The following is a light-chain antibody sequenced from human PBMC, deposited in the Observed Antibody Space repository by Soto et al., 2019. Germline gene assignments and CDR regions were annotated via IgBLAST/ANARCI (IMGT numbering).Light chain of an antibody. CDR1: QSITTF. CDR3: QQAYGAPPT. Sequence: EIQETPSPSFLSASVGDRVTITFRASQSITTFLNWYQQKPGNAPKLLIYAASSLQTGVTSRFSGSGSGTDFTLTISSLQSEDFATYYCQQAYGAPPTFGQGTKVDIK. CDR2: AAS. J-gene: IGKJ1*01. V-gene: IGKV1-39*01.